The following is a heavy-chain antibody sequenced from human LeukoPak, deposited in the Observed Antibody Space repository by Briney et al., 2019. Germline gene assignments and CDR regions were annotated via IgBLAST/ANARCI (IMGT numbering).Heavy chain of an antibody. CDR3: ARAEGAASHI. Sequence: PSETLSLTCTVSGASMSTYYWSWIRQPPGKGLEWIGHIHYSGGADYNPSLKSRVSTSLDTSKNHFSLRLTSVTAAGTGVYFCARAEGAASHIWGQGTMVSVSS. D-gene: IGHD3-16*01. CDR1: GASMSTYY. J-gene: IGHJ3*02. V-gene: IGHV4-59*12. CDR2: IHYSGGA.